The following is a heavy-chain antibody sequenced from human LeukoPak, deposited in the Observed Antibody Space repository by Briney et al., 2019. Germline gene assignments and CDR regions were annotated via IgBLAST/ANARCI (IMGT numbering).Heavy chain of an antibody. CDR3: ARDGYSSGWYVAFDI. J-gene: IGHJ3*02. CDR2: ISAYNSNT. Sequence: EASVKVSCTASGYTFTSYGISWVRQAPGQGLEWMGWISAYNSNTNYAQKLQGRVTMTTDTSTSTAYMELRSLRSDDTAVYYCARDGYSSGWYVAFDIWGQGAMVTVSS. V-gene: IGHV1-18*04. D-gene: IGHD6-19*01. CDR1: GYTFTSYG.